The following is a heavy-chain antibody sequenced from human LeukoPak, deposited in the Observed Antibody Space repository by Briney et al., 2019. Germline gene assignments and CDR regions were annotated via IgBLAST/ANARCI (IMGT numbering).Heavy chain of an antibody. D-gene: IGHD6-19*01. CDR1: GYTFTTYW. J-gene: IGHJ4*02. CDR3: ARQPIYSSVRKYFDS. V-gene: IGHV5-51*01. CDR2: IYPGDSDT. Sequence: PGESLKISCKGSGYTFTTYWIGWVRQMPGKGLEWMGIIYPGDSDTRYSPSFQGQVTISADKSISTAHLQWSSLKASDTAIYYCARQPIYSSVRKYFDSWGQGTLVTVSS.